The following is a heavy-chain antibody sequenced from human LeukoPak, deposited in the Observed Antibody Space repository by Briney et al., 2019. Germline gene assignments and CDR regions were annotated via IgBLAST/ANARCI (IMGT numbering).Heavy chain of an antibody. D-gene: IGHD6-19*01. CDR3: ATVWIAVAGTGDWFDP. Sequence: PGGSLRLSCAASGFTFSSYGMHWVRQAPGKGLEWVAFIRYDGSNKYYADSVKGRFTISRDNSKNTLYLQMNSLRAEDTAVYYCATVWIAVAGTGDWFDPWGQGTLVTVSS. V-gene: IGHV3-30*02. CDR1: GFTFSSYG. J-gene: IGHJ5*02. CDR2: IRYDGSNK.